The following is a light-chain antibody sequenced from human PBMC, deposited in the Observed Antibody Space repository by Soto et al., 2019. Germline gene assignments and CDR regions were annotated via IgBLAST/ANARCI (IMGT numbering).Light chain of an antibody. J-gene: IGKJ3*01. V-gene: IGKV3-20*01. CDR1: QSLGSAY. CDR3: QQYAASPFT. CDR2: GAS. Sequence: EIVLTQSPGTLSLSPGERGTLSCRANQSLGSAYLAWYQQKPGQAPRLLIDGASSRAAAIPDRFSGSGSGTDFTLTISNLDPEDYAVYYCQQYAASPFTFGPGTKVD.